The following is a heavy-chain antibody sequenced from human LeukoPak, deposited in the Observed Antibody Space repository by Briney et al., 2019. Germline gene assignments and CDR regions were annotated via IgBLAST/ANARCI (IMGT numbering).Heavy chain of an antibody. CDR1: GFTFSSYA. CDR2: FSGSGGST. CDR3: AKDRCSSPRCYLFDY. Sequence: GGSLRLSCAASGFTFSSYAMSWVCQAPGKGLEWVSAFSGSGGSTYYADSVKGRFTISRDNSKNTLFLQMNSLRAEDTAVYYCAKDRCSSPRCYLFDYWGQGTLVTVSS. D-gene: IGHD2-2*01. J-gene: IGHJ4*02. V-gene: IGHV3-23*01.